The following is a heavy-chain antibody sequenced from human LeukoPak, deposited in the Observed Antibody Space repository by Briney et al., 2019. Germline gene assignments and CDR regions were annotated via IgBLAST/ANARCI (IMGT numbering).Heavy chain of an antibody. CDR1: GFTFSSYG. J-gene: IGHJ4*02. D-gene: IGHD3-10*01. CDR2: ISYDGSNK. Sequence: GGSLRLSCAASGFTFSSYGMHWVRQAPGKGLEWVAVISYDGSNKYYADSVKGRFTISRDNSKNTLYLQMNSLRAEDTAVYYCAKDSLADYYGSGSYYGRFDYWGQGTLVTVSS. V-gene: IGHV3-30*18. CDR3: AKDSLADYYGSGSYYGRFDY.